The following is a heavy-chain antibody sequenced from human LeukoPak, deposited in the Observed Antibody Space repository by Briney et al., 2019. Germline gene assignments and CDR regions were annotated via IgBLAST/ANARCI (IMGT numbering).Heavy chain of an antibody. V-gene: IGHV3-23*01. CDR1: GFIFSSYA. CDR2: ISGSGGST. CDR3: AKVSQSFVVVPTELDY. Sequence: GGSLRLSCAASGFIFSSYAMTWVRQAPGKGLEWVSGISGSGGSTDYADSVKGRFTISRDNSKNTLYLQMNSLRAEDTAVYYCAKVSQSFVVVPTELDYWGQGTLVTVSS. D-gene: IGHD2-2*01. J-gene: IGHJ4*02.